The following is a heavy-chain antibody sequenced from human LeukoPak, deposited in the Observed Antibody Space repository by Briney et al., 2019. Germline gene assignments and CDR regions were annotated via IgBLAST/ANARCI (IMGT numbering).Heavy chain of an antibody. J-gene: IGHJ4*02. CDR3: ARDRGYCSSTSCSPFDY. CDR1: GGTFSSYT. Sequence: ASVKVSCKASGGTFSSYTISWVRQAPGQGLEWMGRIIPILGIANYAQKFQGRVTITADKSTSTAYMELSSLRSEDTAVYYCARDRGYCSSTSCSPFDYWGQGTLVTVSS. V-gene: IGHV1-69*04. CDR2: IIPILGIA. D-gene: IGHD2-2*01.